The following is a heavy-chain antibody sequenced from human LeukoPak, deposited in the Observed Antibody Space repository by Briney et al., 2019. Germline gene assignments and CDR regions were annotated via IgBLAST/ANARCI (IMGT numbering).Heavy chain of an antibody. Sequence: PGGSLRLPCAVSGFAVSANYMSWVRQAPGKGLEWVSVIYSGGSTYYADSVKGRFTISRDNSKNTLYLQMNSLRAEDSAVYYCARQRAFDYWGQGTLVTVSS. D-gene: IGHD5-24*01. CDR3: ARQRAFDY. CDR2: IYSGGST. J-gene: IGHJ4*02. V-gene: IGHV3-53*01. CDR1: GFAVSANY.